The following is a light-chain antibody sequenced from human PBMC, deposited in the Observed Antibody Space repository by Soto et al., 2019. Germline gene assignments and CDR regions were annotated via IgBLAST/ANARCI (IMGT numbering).Light chain of an antibody. CDR3: ISYAGNHNLV. CDR2: EVN. CDR1: SSDVGAYIY. Sequence: QSVLTQPPSASGSPGQSVTISCTGTSSDVGAYIYVSWYQQHPGTAPKLIIYEVNKRPSGVPDRFSGSRSGNTASLTASGLQPEDAADYYCISYAGNHNLVFGGGTKVTVL. J-gene: IGLJ2*01. V-gene: IGLV2-8*01.